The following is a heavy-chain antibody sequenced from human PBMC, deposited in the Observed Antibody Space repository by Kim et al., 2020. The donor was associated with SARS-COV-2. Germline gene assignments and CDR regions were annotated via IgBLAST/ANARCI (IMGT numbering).Heavy chain of an antibody. CDR3: AKDFSSTAPDEDYSSSWPQPSYYYYGMDF. CDR1: GFTFGDYA. D-gene: IGHD6-13*01. CDR2: ISWNSGSI. J-gene: IGHJ6*02. Sequence: GGSLRLSCAASGFTFGDYAMHWVRQAPGKGLEWVSGISWNSGSIGYADSVKGRFTISRDNAKNSLYLQMNSLRAEDTALYYCAKDFSSTAPDEDYSSSWPQPSYYYYGMDFWGQGTTVTVSS. V-gene: IGHV3-9*01.